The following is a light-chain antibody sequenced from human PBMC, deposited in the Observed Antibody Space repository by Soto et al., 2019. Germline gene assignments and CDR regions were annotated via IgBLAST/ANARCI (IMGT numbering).Light chain of an antibody. CDR3: WSFAGPSSI. V-gene: IGLV2-11*01. CDR1: TTDVGSSDY. J-gene: IGLJ2*01. CDR2: DVT. Sequence: QSALSRSVSGSPGQSVTLSCTGATTDVGSSDYVSWYQQHPGKATRLLLYDVTKRPAGVPTRYAGSKSDKAASLSIAGLQTDDAAVYCCWSFAGPSSIFDGGTKVTVL.